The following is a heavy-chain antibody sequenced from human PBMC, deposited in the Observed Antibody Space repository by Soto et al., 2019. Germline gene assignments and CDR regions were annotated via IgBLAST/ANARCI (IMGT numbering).Heavy chain of an antibody. V-gene: IGHV1-46*03. CDR3: ASINVPGTYDI. CDR1: GYTFTRQC. Sequence: ASVKVSCKASGYTFTRQCMLLVRQAPAEGLEGIGIIYPSVGSRSYVQKLQGRVSMTRDTSTSTVYMELSSLSSEDTAVYYCASINVPGTYDIWGKGTRVT. J-gene: IGHJ3*02. CDR2: IYPSVGSR. D-gene: IGHD2-8*01.